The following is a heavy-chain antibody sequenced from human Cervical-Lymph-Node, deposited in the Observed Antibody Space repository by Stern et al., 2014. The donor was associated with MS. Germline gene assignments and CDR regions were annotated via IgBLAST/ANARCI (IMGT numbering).Heavy chain of an antibody. CDR1: GYTFTSYA. D-gene: IGHD3-16*01. J-gene: IGHJ4*02. Sequence: QVQLVQSGAEVKKPGASVKVSCKASGYTFTSYAMHWVRQAPGQRLEWMGCINAGNGNTKYSQKFQGRVTITRDTSASTAYMELSSLRSEDTAVYYCARNRVWGGTDYWGQGTLVTVSS. V-gene: IGHV1-3*01. CDR3: ARNRVWGGTDY. CDR2: INAGNGNT.